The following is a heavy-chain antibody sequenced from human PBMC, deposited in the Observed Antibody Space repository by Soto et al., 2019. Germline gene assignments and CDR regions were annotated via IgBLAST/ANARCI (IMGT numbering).Heavy chain of an antibody. Sequence: QVQLVQSGAEVKKPGASVKVSCKASGYTFANYYINWVRQAPGQGLEWMGVINPSGGSARYTQKCQGRVTMTRDTSTSTVYMELSSLRSEDTAMYYCASDPRLGDCYTTSCYSEAWFDPWGQGTLVTVSS. V-gene: IGHV1-46*03. CDR1: GYTFANYY. CDR3: ASDPRLGDCYTTSCYSEAWFDP. D-gene: IGHD2-2*01. CDR2: INPSGGSA. J-gene: IGHJ5*02.